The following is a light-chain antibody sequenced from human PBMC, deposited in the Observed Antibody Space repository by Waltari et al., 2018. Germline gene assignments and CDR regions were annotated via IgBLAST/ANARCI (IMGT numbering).Light chain of an antibody. Sequence: QSALTQPASVSGSPGQPITISCTGTSSDVGSYNLVSWYQQYPGKAPKLIIYEVNRRPSGVSNRFSGSKSGNTASLTISGLQAEDEADYYCNSYAGSSTHVIFGGGTKLTVL. J-gene: IGLJ2*01. CDR3: NSYAGSSTHVI. CDR2: EVN. CDR1: SSDVGSYNL. V-gene: IGLV2-23*02.